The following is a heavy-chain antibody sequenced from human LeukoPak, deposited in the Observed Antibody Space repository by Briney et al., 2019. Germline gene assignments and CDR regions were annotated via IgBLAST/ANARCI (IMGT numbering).Heavy chain of an antibody. Sequence: ASVNVSCKASGYTFVTYGISWVRQAPGQGLEWMGWISPYNGNTDYAQRIQGRVTMTTDTSTSTAYMELRSLRSDDTAMYYCARDLRIPAPPTWLDSWGQGTLVSVSS. V-gene: IGHV1-18*01. J-gene: IGHJ5*01. CDR3: ARDLRIPAPPTWLDS. CDR2: ISPYNGNT. D-gene: IGHD2-2*01. CDR1: GYTFVTYG.